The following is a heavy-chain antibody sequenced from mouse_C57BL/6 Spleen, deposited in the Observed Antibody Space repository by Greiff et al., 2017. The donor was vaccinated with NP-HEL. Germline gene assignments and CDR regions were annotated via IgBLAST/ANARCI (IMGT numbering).Heavy chain of an antibody. V-gene: IGHV1-82*01. CDR1: GYAFSSSW. J-gene: IGHJ4*01. CDR3: ARESGLLYAMDY. D-gene: IGHD2-12*01. Sequence: QVQLQQSGPELVKPGASVKISCKASGYAFSSSWMNWVKQRPGKGLEWIGRIYPGDGDTNYNGKFKGKATLTADKSSSTAYMQLSSLTSEDSAVYFCARESGLLYAMDYWGQGTSVTVSS. CDR2: IYPGDGDT.